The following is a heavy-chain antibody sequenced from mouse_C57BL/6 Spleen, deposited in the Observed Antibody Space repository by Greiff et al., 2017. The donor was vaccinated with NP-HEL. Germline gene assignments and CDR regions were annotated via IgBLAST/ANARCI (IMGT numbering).Heavy chain of an antibody. CDR3: ARSAAIYYDSHAMDY. D-gene: IGHD2-4*01. V-gene: IGHV1-52*01. Sequence: VQLQQPGAELVRPGSSVKLSCKASGYTFTSYWMHWVKQTPIQGLEWIGNIDPSDSETHYNQKFKDKATLTVDKSSSTAYMQLSSLTSEDSAVYYCARSAAIYYDSHAMDYWGQGTSVTVSS. CDR2: IDPSDSET. CDR1: GYTFTSYW. J-gene: IGHJ4*01.